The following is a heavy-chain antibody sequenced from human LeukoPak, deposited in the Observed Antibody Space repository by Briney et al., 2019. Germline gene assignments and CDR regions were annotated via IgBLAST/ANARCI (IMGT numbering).Heavy chain of an antibody. J-gene: IGHJ6*02. CDR1: GYTFTGYY. V-gene: IGHV1-2*02. CDR2: IDPNSGGT. CDR3: ASRRYGGVYYYYGMDV. D-gene: IGHD4-23*01. Sequence: ASVKVSCKASGYTFTGYYMHWVRQAPGQGLEWMGWIDPNSGGTNYAQKFQGRVTMTRDTSISTAYMELSRLRSDDTAVYYCASRRYGGVYYYYGMDVWGQGTTVTVSS.